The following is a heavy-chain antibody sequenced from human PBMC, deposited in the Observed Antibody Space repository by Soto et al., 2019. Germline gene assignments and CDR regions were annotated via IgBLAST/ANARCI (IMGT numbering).Heavy chain of an antibody. CDR1: GYTFTSYG. Sequence: QVQLVQSGAEVKKPGASVKVSCKASGYTFTSYGISWGRQAPGQGLEWMGWISAYNGNTNYAQKLQGRVTMTTDTSTSTAYMELRSLRSADTAVYYCARDEVDYSTPQGMDVWGQGTTVTVSS. D-gene: IGHD4-4*01. J-gene: IGHJ6*02. CDR2: ISAYNGNT. V-gene: IGHV1-18*01. CDR3: ARDEVDYSTPQGMDV.